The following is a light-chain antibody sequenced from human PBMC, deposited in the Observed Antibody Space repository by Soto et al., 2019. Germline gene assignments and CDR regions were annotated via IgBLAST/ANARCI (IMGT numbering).Light chain of an antibody. CDR1: QSVSSSY. J-gene: IGKJ2*01. V-gene: IGKV3-20*01. CDR3: QQYGSSPYT. CDR2: GAS. Sequence: EIVLTQSPGTLSLSPGERATLSCRASQSVSSSYLDWYQQKPGQAPRLLIYGASGRATGIPDRFSGSGSGTDFTLTISRLEPEDFAVYYCQQYGSSPYTFGQGTKLEIK.